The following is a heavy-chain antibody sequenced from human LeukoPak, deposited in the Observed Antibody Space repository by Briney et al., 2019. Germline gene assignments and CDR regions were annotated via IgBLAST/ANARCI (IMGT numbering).Heavy chain of an antibody. CDR2: YYWDDDK. CDR3: ADESVWAHDAFDI. V-gene: IGHV2-5*02. J-gene: IGHJ3*02. D-gene: IGHD3-16*01. Sequence: SGPTLLIPSQTLTLTFTFSGFYLSTSGQGVGWVLQPPGNTLECLTPYYWDDDKRYSTSLESRLTIIKDTSKNQVVLTMINMDPVDTATYYCADESVWAHDAFDIWGQGTMVTVSS. CDR1: GFYLSTSGQG.